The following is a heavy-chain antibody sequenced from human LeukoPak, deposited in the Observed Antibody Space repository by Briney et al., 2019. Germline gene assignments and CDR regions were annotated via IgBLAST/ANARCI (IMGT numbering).Heavy chain of an antibody. CDR2: IYHSGST. J-gene: IGHJ4*02. Sequence: ASETLSLTCAVSGGSISSSNWWSWVRQPPGKGLEWIGEIYHSGSTNYNPSLKSRVTISVDKSKNQFSLKLSSVTAADTAVYYCATFKHSGDYVQFDYWGQGTLVTVSS. CDR3: ATFKHSGDYVQFDY. D-gene: IGHD4-17*01. V-gene: IGHV4-4*02. CDR1: GGSISSSNW.